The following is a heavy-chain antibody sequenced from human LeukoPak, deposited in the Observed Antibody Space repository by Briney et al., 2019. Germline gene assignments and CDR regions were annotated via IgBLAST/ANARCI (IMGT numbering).Heavy chain of an antibody. J-gene: IGHJ4*02. CDR3: ARDTTLDFDY. D-gene: IGHD1-26*01. CDR1: GFTFSSYA. V-gene: IGHV3-30*04. CDR2: ISYDGSNK. Sequence: GGSLRLSCAASGFTFSSYAMHWVRQAPGKGLEWVAVISYDGSNKYYADSVNGRFTISRDNSKNTLYLQMNSLRAEDTAVYYCARDTTLDFDYWGQGTLVTVSS.